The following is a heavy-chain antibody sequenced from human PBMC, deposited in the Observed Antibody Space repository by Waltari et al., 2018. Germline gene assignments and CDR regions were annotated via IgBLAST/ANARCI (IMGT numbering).Heavy chain of an antibody. D-gene: IGHD6-13*01. Sequence: QVQLVQSGAEVKKPGSSVKVSCKASGGTFSSYTISWVRQAPGQGLEWMGRIILYLGIANHAQKFQGRVTITADKSTSTAYMELRSLRSEDTAVYYCANPGYSRSWYYFDYWGQGTLVTVSS. V-gene: IGHV1-69*02. J-gene: IGHJ4*02. CDR3: ANPGYSRSWYYFDY. CDR2: IILYLGIA. CDR1: GGTFSSYT.